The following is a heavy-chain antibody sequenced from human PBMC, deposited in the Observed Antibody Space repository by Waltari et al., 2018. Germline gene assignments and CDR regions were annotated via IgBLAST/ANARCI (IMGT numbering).Heavy chain of an antibody. CDR3: ARAAGYSGSAGNWFDP. J-gene: IGHJ5*02. Sequence: QLQLQESGSGLVKPSQTLSLTCAVSGGPIRSSGHSWSWIRQPPGKGLEWIGYIYHSGSTYYNPSLKSRVTISVDRSKNQFSLKLSSVTAADTAVYYCARAAGYSGSAGNWFDPWGQGTLVTVSS. D-gene: IGHD6-13*01. CDR1: GGPIRSSGHS. V-gene: IGHV4-30-2*01. CDR2: IYHSGST.